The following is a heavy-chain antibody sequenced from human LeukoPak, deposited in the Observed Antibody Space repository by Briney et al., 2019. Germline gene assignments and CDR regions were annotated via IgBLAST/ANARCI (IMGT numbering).Heavy chain of an antibody. CDR1: GGSFSGYY. CDR3: ARESRSGSYADS. D-gene: IGHD1-26*01. J-gene: IGHJ4*02. V-gene: IGHV3-11*04. CDR2: ISSSGTSV. Sequence: LSLTCAVYGGSFSGYYWSWVRQAPGKGLEWLSYISSSGTSVYYAASVEGRFTISRDNAKNSLFLQVSSLRVEDTAVYYCARESRSGSYADSWGQGTLVTVSS.